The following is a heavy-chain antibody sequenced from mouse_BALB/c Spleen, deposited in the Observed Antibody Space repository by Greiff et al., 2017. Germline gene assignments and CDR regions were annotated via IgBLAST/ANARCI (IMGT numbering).Heavy chain of an antibody. CDR2: IDPANGNT. Sequence: VQLQQSGAELVKPGASVKLSCTASGFNIKDTYMHWVKQRPEQGLEWIGRIDPANGNTKYDPKFQGKATITADTSSNTAYLQLSSLTSEDTAVYYCARRSDGYRYAMDYWGQGTSVTVSS. CDR1: GFNIKDTY. V-gene: IGHV14-3*02. D-gene: IGHD2-3*01. CDR3: ARRSDGYRYAMDY. J-gene: IGHJ4*01.